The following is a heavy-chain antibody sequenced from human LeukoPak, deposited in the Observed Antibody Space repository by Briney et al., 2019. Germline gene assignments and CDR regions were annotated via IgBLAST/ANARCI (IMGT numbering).Heavy chain of an antibody. J-gene: IGHJ4*02. Sequence: AGSLRLSCAASGFTFSNSAMSWVRQSPGRGLEWRAAISESGGATYYANSVRGRFTISRDNSKNTLHLQMNSLRAEDTAVYHCARQLGYCSDGSCYFVFGGQGTLVTVSS. V-gene: IGHV3-23*01. CDR2: ISESGGAT. CDR1: GFTFSNSA. D-gene: IGHD2-15*01. CDR3: ARQLGYCSDGSCYFVF.